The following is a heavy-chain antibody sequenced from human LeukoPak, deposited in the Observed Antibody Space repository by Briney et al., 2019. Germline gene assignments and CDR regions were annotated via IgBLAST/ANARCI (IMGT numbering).Heavy chain of an antibody. D-gene: IGHD1-26*01. CDR1: GYTFTSYD. Sequence: ASVKVSCKASGYTFTSYDINWVRQATGQGLEWMGWMNPNSGNTGYAQKFQGRVTITRNTSISTAYMELSSLRTEDTALYYCANSDREGDNFDYWGQGTLVTVSS. J-gene: IGHJ4*02. CDR3: ANSDREGDNFDY. V-gene: IGHV1-8*03. CDR2: MNPNSGNT.